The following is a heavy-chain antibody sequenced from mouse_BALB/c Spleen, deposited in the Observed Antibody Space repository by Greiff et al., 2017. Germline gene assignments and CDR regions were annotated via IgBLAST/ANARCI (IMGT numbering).Heavy chain of an antibody. CDR1: GYTFTSYW. CDR2: INPSTGYT. V-gene: IGHV1-7*01. Sequence: QVQLQQSGAELAKPGASVKMSCKASGYTFTSYWMHWVKQRPGQGLEWIGYINPSTGYTEYNQKFKDKATLTADKSSSTAYMQLSSLTSEDSAVYYCARSFYGYFDYWGQGTTLTVSS. J-gene: IGHJ2*01. D-gene: IGHD1-1*02. CDR3: ARSFYGYFDY.